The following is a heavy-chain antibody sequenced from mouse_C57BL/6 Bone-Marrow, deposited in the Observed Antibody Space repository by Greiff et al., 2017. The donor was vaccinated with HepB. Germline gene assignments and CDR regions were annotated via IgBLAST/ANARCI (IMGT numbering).Heavy chain of an antibody. CDR1: GFTFSDYG. V-gene: IGHV5-15*01. CDR3: ARYYGKDWYFDV. D-gene: IGHD1-1*01. CDR2: ISNLAYSI. J-gene: IGHJ1*03. Sequence: EVMLVESGGGLVQPGGSLKLSCAASGFTFSDYGMAWVRQAPRKGPEWVAFISNLAYSIYYADTVTGRFTISRENAKNTLYLEMSSLRSEDTAMYYCARYYGKDWYFDVWGTGTTVTVSS.